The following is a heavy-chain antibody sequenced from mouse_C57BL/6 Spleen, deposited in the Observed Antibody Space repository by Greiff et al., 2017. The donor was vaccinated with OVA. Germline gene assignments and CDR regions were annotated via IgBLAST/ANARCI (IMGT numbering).Heavy chain of an antibody. CDR2: ISSGSSTI. Sequence: EVMLVESGGGLVKPGGSLKLSCAASGFTFSDYGMHWVRQAPEKGLEWVAYISSGSSTIYYADTVKGRFTISRDNAKNTLFLQMTSLRSEDTAMYYCARGGPYYGIFYAMDYWGQGTSVTVSS. J-gene: IGHJ4*01. V-gene: IGHV5-17*01. CDR1: GFTFSDYG. D-gene: IGHD2-1*01. CDR3: ARGGPYYGIFYAMDY.